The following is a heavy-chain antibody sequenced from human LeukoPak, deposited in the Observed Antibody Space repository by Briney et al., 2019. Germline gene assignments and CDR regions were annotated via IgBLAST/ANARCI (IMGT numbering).Heavy chain of an antibody. CDR3: AALARDY. D-gene: IGHD3-3*02. Sequence: GGSLRLSCAACGFIVSSNYMTWVRQAPGKGLEWVSVIHNDGSTYYADSVKGRFTISRDNSKNTLYLQMNSLRVEDTAVYYCAALARDYWGQGTLVTVSS. V-gene: IGHV3-53*01. J-gene: IGHJ4*02. CDR1: GFIVSSNY. CDR2: IHNDGST.